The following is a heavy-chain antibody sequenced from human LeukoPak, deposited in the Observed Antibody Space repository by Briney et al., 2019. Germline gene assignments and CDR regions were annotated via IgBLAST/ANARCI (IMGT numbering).Heavy chain of an antibody. CDR3: ARDPYSGSYVDYYYYYYMDV. CDR1: GFTFSSYN. D-gene: IGHD1-26*01. J-gene: IGHJ6*03. Sequence: GGSLRLSCAASGFTFSSYNMNWVRQAPGKGLEWVSSITSSSSYIYYADSARGRFTISRDNAKNSLYLQINSLRAEDTAVYYCARDPYSGSYVDYYYYYYMDVWGKGTTVTISS. V-gene: IGHV3-21*01. CDR2: ITSSSSYI.